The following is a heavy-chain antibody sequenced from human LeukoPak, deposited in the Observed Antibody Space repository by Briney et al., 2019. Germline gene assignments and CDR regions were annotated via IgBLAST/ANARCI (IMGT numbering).Heavy chain of an antibody. CDR1: GFSFRTYR. J-gene: IGHJ4*02. V-gene: IGHV3-7*05. Sequence: PGGSLRLSCEASGFSFRTYRMNWVRQAPGRGPEWVANIKQDGSGVDYVESVKGRFTISRDNAKSSLYLQMNSLRADDTAIYYCERDFIWGQGTPVTVSS. CDR2: IKQDGSGV. CDR3: ERDFI. D-gene: IGHD3-10*01.